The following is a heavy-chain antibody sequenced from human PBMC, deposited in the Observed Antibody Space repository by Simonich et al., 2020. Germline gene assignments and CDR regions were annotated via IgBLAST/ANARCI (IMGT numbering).Heavy chain of an antibody. CDR3: ARCGLVNYDILTGYHNWFDP. Sequence: QVQLQQWGAGLLKPSETLSLTCAVYGGSFSGYYWSWIRQPPGKGLAWIGEINHRGSTNDSPARQSRVTIAVNTSKNQFSLKLSSVTAADTAVYYCARCGLVNYDILTGYHNWFDPWGQGTLVTVSS. J-gene: IGHJ5*02. CDR1: GGSFSGYY. D-gene: IGHD3-9*01. V-gene: IGHV4-34*01. CDR2: INHRGST.